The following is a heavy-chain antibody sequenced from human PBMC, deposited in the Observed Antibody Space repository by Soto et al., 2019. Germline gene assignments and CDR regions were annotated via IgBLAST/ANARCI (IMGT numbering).Heavy chain of an antibody. V-gene: IGHV1-2*04. Sequence: ASVKVSCKASGYTFTGYYMHWVRQAPGQGLEWMGWINPNSGGTNYAQKFQGWVTMTRDTPISTAYMELSRLRSDDTAVYYWARDYNPPYGMDVWGQGTTVTDAS. J-gene: IGHJ6*01. D-gene: IGHD3-10*01. CDR1: GYTFTGYY. CDR3: ARDYNPPYGMDV. CDR2: INPNSGGT.